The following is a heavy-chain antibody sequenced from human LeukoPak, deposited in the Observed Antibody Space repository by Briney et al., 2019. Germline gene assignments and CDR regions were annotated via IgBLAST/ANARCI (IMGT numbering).Heavy chain of an antibody. Sequence: ASVKVSCKASGYTFTSYGISWVRQAPGQGREWMGWVSAYNGNTNYAQKLQGRVTMTTDTSTSTAYMELRSLRSDDTAVYYCARVPPDVFVPTIWGQGTLVTVSS. J-gene: IGHJ4*02. CDR3: ARVPPDVFVPTI. D-gene: IGHD4/OR15-4a*01. CDR2: VSAYNGNT. V-gene: IGHV1-18*01. CDR1: GYTFTSYG.